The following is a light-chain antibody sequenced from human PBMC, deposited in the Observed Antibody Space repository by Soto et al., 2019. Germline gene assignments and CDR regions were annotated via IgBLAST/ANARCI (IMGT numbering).Light chain of an antibody. CDR3: QQYNNWPPWT. V-gene: IGKV3-15*01. CDR2: GAS. CDR1: QSVSRN. J-gene: IGKJ1*01. Sequence: EIVLTQSPATLSVSPGERATLSCKASQSVSRNLAWYQQKPGQAPRLLIYGASTRATGIPARFSGSGSGTDLTLTISSLQSEDFAVYYCQQYNNWPPWTFGQGTKVDIK.